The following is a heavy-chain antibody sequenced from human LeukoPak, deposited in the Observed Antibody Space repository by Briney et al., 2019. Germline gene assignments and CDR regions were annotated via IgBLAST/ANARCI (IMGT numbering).Heavy chain of an antibody. Sequence: PGWSLRLSCEASGFTFSQYWMHWVRQAPGKGLVWVSRIDPDGSSTNYADSVKGRFTISRDNAKNTLYLQLNSLRAEDTAVYYCAREDYSNYAPYFDYWGQGTLVTVSS. D-gene: IGHD4-4*01. V-gene: IGHV3-74*01. CDR3: AREDYSNYAPYFDY. J-gene: IGHJ4*02. CDR1: GFTFSQYW. CDR2: IDPDGSST.